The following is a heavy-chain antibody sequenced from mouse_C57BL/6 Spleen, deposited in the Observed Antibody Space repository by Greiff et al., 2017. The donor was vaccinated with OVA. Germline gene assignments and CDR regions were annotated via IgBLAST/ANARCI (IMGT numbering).Heavy chain of an antibody. CDR3: VRHLWLSAMDY. CDR1: GFSFNTYA. J-gene: IGHJ4*01. V-gene: IGHV10-1*01. Sequence: EVQLVESGGGLVQPKGSLKLSCAASGFSFNTYAMNWVRQAPGKGLEWVARIRSKSNNYATYYADSVKDRFTISRDDSESMLYLQMNNLKTEDTAMYYCVRHLWLSAMDYWGQGTSVTVSS. CDR2: IRSKSNNYAT. D-gene: IGHD1-1*01.